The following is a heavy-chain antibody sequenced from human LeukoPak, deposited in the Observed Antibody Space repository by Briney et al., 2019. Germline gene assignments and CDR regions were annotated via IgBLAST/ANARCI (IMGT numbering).Heavy chain of an antibody. J-gene: IGHJ3*02. D-gene: IGHD3-22*01. CDR1: GGTFSSYA. Sequence: SVKVSCKASGGTFSSYAISWVRQAPGHGLEWMGRIIPILGIANYAQKFQGRVTITADKSTSTAYMELSSLRSEDTAVYYCASSYYYDSSGYYLDAFDIWGQGTMVTVSS. V-gene: IGHV1-69*04. CDR3: ASSYYYDSSGYYLDAFDI. CDR2: IIPILGIA.